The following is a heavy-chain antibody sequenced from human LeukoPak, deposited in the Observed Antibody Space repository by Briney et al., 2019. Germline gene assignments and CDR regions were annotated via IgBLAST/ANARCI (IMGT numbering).Heavy chain of an antibody. V-gene: IGHV4-34*01. CDR3: ARVLSGKDY. Sequence: SETLSLTCAVYGGSFSGYYWSWIRQPPGKGLEWIGEINHSGSTNYNPSLKSRVTISVDTSKNQFSLKLSSATAADTAVYYCARVLSGKDYWGQGTLVTVSS. CDR1: GGSFSGYY. D-gene: IGHD3-10*01. J-gene: IGHJ4*02. CDR2: INHSGST.